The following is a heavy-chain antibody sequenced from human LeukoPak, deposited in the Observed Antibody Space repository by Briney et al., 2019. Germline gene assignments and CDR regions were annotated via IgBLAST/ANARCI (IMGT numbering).Heavy chain of an antibody. CDR3: ARWTTTYLDY. Sequence: GASVKVSCKASGYTFTTYYMHWVRQAPGQGLEWMGIINPSGGSTSYAQKFRGRVTMTRDTSTSTVYMELSSLRSEDSAVYYCARWTTTYLDYWGQGTLVTVSS. D-gene: IGHD4-11*01. J-gene: IGHJ4*02. CDR1: GYTFTTYY. CDR2: INPSGGST. V-gene: IGHV1-46*01.